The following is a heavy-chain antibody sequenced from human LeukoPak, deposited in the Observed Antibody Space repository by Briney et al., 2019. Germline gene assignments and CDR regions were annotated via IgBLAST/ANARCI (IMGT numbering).Heavy chain of an antibody. J-gene: IGHJ6*03. V-gene: IGHV1-18*01. CDR1: GYTYTSYG. CDR2: ISAYNGNT. D-gene: IGHD3-10*01. Sequence: AASVKVSCKASGYTYTSYGISWVRQAPGQGLEWMGWISAYNGNTNYAQRLQGRVTMTTDTSASTAYMELRSLRSDDTAVYYCARDQIGYYYGSGSYYYMDVWGKGTKVTVSS. CDR3: ARDQIGYYYGSGSYYYMDV.